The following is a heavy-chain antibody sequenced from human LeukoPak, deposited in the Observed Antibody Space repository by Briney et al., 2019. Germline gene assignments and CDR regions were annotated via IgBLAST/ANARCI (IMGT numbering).Heavy chain of an antibody. Sequence: GGSLRLSCAASGFTFSSYAMNWVRQAPGKGLEWVSFISSSGSSTHYADSVKGRFTISRDNSNNPLYLQINSLRAEETAAYYCAKGAQYDFWTGYTLEYFDVWGKGTRVTVSS. J-gene: IGHJ4*02. CDR1: GFTFSSYA. V-gene: IGHV3-23*01. CDR2: ISSSGSST. D-gene: IGHD3-3*01. CDR3: AKGAQYDFWTGYTLEYFDV.